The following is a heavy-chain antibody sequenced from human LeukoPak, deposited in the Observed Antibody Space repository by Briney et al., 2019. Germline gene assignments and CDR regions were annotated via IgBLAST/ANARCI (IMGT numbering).Heavy chain of an antibody. V-gene: IGHV1-24*01. Sequence: ASVKVSCKVSGYTLTELSMHWVRQAPGKGLEWMGGFDPEDGETIYAQKFQGRVTMTEDTSTDTAYMELSSLRSEDTAVYYCATPGPYSGSQPFDYWGQGTLVTVSS. D-gene: IGHD1-26*01. CDR3: ATPGPYSGSQPFDY. CDR2: FDPEDGET. J-gene: IGHJ4*02. CDR1: GYTLTELS.